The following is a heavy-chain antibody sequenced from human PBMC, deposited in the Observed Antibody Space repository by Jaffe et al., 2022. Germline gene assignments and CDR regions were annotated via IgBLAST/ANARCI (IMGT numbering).Heavy chain of an antibody. D-gene: IGHD3-16*02. CDR3: ARDPDRIFDI. Sequence: QVQLQESGPGLVKPSETLSLTCAVSGYSISSGYYWGWIRQPPGKGLEWIGSIYHSGSTYYNPSLKSRVTISVDTSKNQFSLKLSSVTAADTAVYYCARDPDRIFDIWGQGTMVTVSS. CDR2: IYHSGST. J-gene: IGHJ3*02. V-gene: IGHV4-38-2*02. CDR1: GYSISSGYY.